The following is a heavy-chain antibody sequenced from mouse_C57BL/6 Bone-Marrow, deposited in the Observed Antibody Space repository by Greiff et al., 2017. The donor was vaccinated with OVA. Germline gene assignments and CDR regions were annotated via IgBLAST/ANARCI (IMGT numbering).Heavy chain of an antibody. Sequence: QVQLKQSGAELVRPGASVTLSCKASGYTFTGYEMHWVKQTPVHGLEWIGAIGPETGGTAYTHKFKGMAILTADKSSSTAYMELRSLTSEDSAVYYWTRTGTKVDYWGQGTTLTVSS. CDR2: IGPETGGT. D-gene: IGHD4-1*01. V-gene: IGHV1-15*01. CDR3: TRTGTKVDY. J-gene: IGHJ2*01. CDR1: GYTFTGYE.